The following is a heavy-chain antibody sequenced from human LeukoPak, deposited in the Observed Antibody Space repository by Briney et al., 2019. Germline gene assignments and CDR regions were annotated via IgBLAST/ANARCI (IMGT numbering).Heavy chain of an antibody. J-gene: IGHJ4*02. CDR3: ARDERRGYRYGEPSFDY. Sequence: SETLSLTCTVSGGSISSYYWSWIRQPAGKGLEWIGRIYTSGSTNYNPSLKSRVTMSVDTSKNQFSLKLSSVTAADTAVYYCARDERRGYRYGEPSFDYWGQGTLVTVSS. CDR2: IYTSGST. D-gene: IGHD5-18*01. CDR1: GGSISSYY. V-gene: IGHV4-4*07.